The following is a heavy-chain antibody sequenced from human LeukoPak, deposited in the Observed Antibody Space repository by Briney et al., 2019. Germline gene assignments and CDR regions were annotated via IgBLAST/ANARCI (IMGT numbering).Heavy chain of an antibody. V-gene: IGHV4-39*01. Sequence: SETLSLTCTVSGGSISSSSDYWGWIRQPPGKGLEWIGTIFYSGSTYYNPSLKSRVTISVDTSKNQFSLKLSSVTAADTAVYYCARSGTAAGFDYWGQGTLVTVSS. CDR2: IFYSGST. D-gene: IGHD6-13*01. CDR1: GGSISSSSDY. CDR3: ARSGTAAGFDY. J-gene: IGHJ4*02.